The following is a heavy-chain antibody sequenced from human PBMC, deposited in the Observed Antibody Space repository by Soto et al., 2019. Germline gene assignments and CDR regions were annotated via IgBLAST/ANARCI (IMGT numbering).Heavy chain of an antibody. CDR2: IKEDGSEI. Sequence: GGSLRLACAGSGFSFGRHGMTWVRQAPGKGLEWVANIKEDGSEIYYVDSVKGRFTISRGNAKNTLYLQMNSLRAEDTAIYYCAKFFVETGGSSGWPWSFHFWGQGTLVTVSS. CDR1: GFSFGRHG. CDR3: AKFFVETGGSSGWPWSFHF. V-gene: IGHV3-7*03. J-gene: IGHJ4*02. D-gene: IGHD6-25*01.